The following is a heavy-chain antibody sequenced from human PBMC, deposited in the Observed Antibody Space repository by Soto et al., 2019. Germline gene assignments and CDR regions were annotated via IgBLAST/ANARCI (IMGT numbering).Heavy chain of an antibody. CDR3: AKVLYSSSWHFFDY. Sequence: TGGSLRLSCAASGFTFSSYGMHWVRQAPGKGLEWVAVISYDGSNKYYADSVKGRFTISRDNSKNTLYLQMNSLRAEDTAVYYCAKVLYSSSWHFFDYWGQGTLVTVSS. CDR2: ISYDGSNK. J-gene: IGHJ4*02. D-gene: IGHD6-13*01. V-gene: IGHV3-30*18. CDR1: GFTFSSYG.